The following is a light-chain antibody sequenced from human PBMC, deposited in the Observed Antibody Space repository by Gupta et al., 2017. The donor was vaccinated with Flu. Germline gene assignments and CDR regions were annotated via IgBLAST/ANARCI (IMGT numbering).Light chain of an antibody. Sequence: PSSLSASVGDRVSITCRASQSISSYLNWYQVKPGRVPNLLIYGASNLESGVPSRFSDSGSGTQFTLTISSLQPEDFATYYCRQTDSPTYTFGQGTRLEIK. CDR2: GAS. CDR3: RQTDSPTYT. V-gene: IGKV1-39*01. CDR1: QSISSY. J-gene: IGKJ2*01.